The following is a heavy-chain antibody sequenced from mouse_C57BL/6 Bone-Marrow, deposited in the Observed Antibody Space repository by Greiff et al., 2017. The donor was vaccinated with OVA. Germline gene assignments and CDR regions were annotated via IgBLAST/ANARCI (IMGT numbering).Heavy chain of an antibody. CDR3: ACGARYSHDGYFDF. CDR2: IYTRSGNT. J-gene: IGHJ2*01. V-gene: IGHV1-81*01. CDR1: GYTFTSYG. Sequence: VQLVESGAELARPGASVKLSRKASGYTFTSYGISWVKQRTGQGLEWIGEIYTRSGNTYYNEKLKGKATMTGDKSSSTAYMELRSLTSEDSAVYFSACGARYSHDGYFDFWGRGPALTVSS. D-gene: IGHD2-12*01.